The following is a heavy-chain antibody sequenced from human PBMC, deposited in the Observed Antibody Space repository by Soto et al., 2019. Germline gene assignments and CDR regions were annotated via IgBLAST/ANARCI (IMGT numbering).Heavy chain of an antibody. J-gene: IGHJ6*02. D-gene: IGHD3-3*01. Sequence: ASVKVSCKASGGTFSSYAISWVRQAPGQGLEWMGGIIPIFGTANYAQKFQGRVTITADESTSTAYMELSSLRSEDTAVYYCASLLLDEGDYYYGMDVWGQGTTVTVSS. CDR2: IIPIFGTA. V-gene: IGHV1-69*13. CDR1: GGTFSSYA. CDR3: ASLLLDEGDYYYGMDV.